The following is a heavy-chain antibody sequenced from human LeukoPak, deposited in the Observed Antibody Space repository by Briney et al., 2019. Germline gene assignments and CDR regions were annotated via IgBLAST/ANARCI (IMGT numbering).Heavy chain of an antibody. D-gene: IGHD1-26*01. J-gene: IGHJ4*02. V-gene: IGHV4-39*01. CDR1: AGSISSSSYY. CDR2: IYYSGST. Sequence: SETLSLTCTVSAGSISSSSYYWGWIRQPPGKGLEWIGSIYYSGSTYYNPSLKSRVTISVDTSKNKFSLKLSSVTAADTAVYYCARPVSSSGTLDYWGQGTLVTVSS. CDR3: ARPVSSSGTLDY.